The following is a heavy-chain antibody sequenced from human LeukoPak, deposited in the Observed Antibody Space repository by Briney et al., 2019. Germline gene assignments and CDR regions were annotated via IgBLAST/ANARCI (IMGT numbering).Heavy chain of an antibody. D-gene: IGHD4-17*01. V-gene: IGHV4-30-4*01. Sequence: SETLSLTCTVSGGSISSGDYYWSWIRQPLGKGLEWIGYIYYSGSTYYNPSLKSRVTISVDTSKNQFSLKLSSVTAADTAVYYCARETAETTVTTWRYYYGMDVWGKGTTVTVSS. CDR1: GGSISSGDYY. J-gene: IGHJ6*04. CDR2: IYYSGST. CDR3: ARETAETTVTTWRYYYGMDV.